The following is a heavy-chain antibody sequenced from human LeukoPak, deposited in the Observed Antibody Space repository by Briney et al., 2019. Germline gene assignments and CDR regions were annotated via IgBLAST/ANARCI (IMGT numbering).Heavy chain of an antibody. D-gene: IGHD6-13*01. Sequence: PSETLSLTCTVSGGSISSYYWNWIRQPPGKGLEWIGYINYIRTTDYNPSLKSRVTISLDTSKNRFSLKLSSVTAADTAMYYCARSYSSSDHYYYYGMDVWDQGTTVTVSS. CDR1: GGSISSYY. CDR3: ARSYSSSDHYYYYGMDV. CDR2: INYIRTT. J-gene: IGHJ6*02. V-gene: IGHV4-59*08.